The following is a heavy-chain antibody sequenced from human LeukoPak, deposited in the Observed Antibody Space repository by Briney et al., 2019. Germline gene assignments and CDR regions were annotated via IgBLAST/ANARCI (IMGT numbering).Heavy chain of an antibody. V-gene: IGHV4-34*01. CDR3: ARGGGYYDFWSGYAFPCYFDY. Sequence: SETLSLTCAVYGGSFSGYYWSWIRQPPGKGLEWIGEINHSGSTNYNPSLKSRVTISVDTSKNQFSLKLSSVTAADTAVYYCARGGGYYDFWSGYAFPCYFDYWGQGTLVTVSS. CDR2: INHSGST. D-gene: IGHD3-3*01. CDR1: GGSFSGYY. J-gene: IGHJ4*02.